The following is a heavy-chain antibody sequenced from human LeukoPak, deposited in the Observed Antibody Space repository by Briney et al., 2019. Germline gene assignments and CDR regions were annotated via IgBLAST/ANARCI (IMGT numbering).Heavy chain of an antibody. CDR3: AREVYGDSSFDY. CDR2: INPNTGGA. CDR1: GYSFSDNY. V-gene: IGHV1-2*02. D-gene: IGHD4-17*01. Sequence: VSVKVSCKASGYSFSDNYMHWVRQAPGQGLEWMGWINPNTGGANYAQKFQGRVTMTRDTSISTAYLELSRLRSDDTAVYYCAREVYGDSSFDYWGQGTLLTVSP. J-gene: IGHJ4*02.